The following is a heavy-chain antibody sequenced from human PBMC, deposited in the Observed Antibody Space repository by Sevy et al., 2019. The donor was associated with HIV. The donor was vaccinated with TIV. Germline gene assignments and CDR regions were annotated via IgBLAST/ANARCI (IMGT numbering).Heavy chain of an antibody. V-gene: IGHV3-23*01. J-gene: IGHJ4*02. CDR2: ISGSGGST. CDR3: AKDRVDSRLVSDY. D-gene: IGHD6-19*01. CDR1: GFTFSSYA. Sequence: GGSLRLSCAASGFTFSSYAMSWVRQAPGKGLEWVSAISGSGGSTHYADSVKGRFTISRDNSKNTLYLQMNSLRAEDTAVYYCAKDRVDSRLVSDYWGQGTLVTVSS.